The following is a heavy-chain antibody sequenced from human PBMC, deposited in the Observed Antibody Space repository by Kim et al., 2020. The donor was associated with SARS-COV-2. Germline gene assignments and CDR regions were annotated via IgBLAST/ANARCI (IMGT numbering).Heavy chain of an antibody. CDR2: INHSGST. V-gene: IGHV4-34*01. CDR3: ARTPRGSYGYTPDY. CDR1: GGSFSGYY. Sequence: SETLSLTCAVYGGSFSGYYWSWIRQPPGKGLEWIGEINHSGSTNYNPSLKSRVTISVDTSKNQFSLKLSSVTAADTAVYYCARTPRGSYGYTPDYWGQGTLVTVSS. D-gene: IGHD5-18*01. J-gene: IGHJ4*02.